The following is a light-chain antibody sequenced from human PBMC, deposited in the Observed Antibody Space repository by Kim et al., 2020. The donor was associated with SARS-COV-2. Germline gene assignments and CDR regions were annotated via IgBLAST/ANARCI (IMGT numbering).Light chain of an antibody. CDR2: DVN. CDR1: SSDIGTYDY. V-gene: IGLV2-14*03. CDR3: SSYTTSSTLV. Sequence: QSALTQPASVSGSPGQSITISCTGTSSDIGTYDYVFWYQQHPGKAPKLMIYDVNRRPSGVSNRLSGSKSGNTASLTISGLQAEDEADYYCSSYTTSSTLVFGGGTQLTVL. J-gene: IGLJ3*02.